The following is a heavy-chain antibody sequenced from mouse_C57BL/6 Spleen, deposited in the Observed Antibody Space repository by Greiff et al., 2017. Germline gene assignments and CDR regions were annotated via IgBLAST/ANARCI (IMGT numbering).Heavy chain of an antibody. CDR2: IWSGGST. J-gene: IGHJ1*03. D-gene: IGHD1-1*01. CDR1: GFSLTSYG. V-gene: IGHV2-4*01. Sequence: VQLVESGPGLVQPSQSLSITCTVSGFSLTSYGVHWVRQPPGKGLEWLGVIWSGGSTDYNAAFISRLSISKDNSKSQVFFKMNSLQADDTAIYYCAKTHYYGSSHWYFDVWGTGTTVTVSS. CDR3: AKTHYYGSSHWYFDV.